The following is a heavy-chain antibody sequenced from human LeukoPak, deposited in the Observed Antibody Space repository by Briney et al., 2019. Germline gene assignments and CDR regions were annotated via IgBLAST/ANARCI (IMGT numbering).Heavy chain of an antibody. CDR1: GYTFTSYG. CDR2: ISAYNGNT. D-gene: IGHD3-10*01. Sequence: ASVKVSCKASGYTFTSYGISWVRQAPGQGLEWMGWISAYNGNTNYAQKLQGRVTMTTDTSTSTAYMELRSLRFDDTAVYYCARDRGPWAIGHVPFDYWGQGTLVTVSS. CDR3: ARDRGPWAIGHVPFDY. V-gene: IGHV1-18*01. J-gene: IGHJ4*02.